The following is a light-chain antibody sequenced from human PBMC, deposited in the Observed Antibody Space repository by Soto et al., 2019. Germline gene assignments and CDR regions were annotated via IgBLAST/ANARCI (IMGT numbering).Light chain of an antibody. CDR3: QQRDYWL. CDR2: DAS. J-gene: IGKJ4*01. V-gene: IGKV3-11*01. Sequence: EIVLTQSPATLSLFPGERATLSCRASQSASSHLAWYQQKPGQAPRLVIYDASKRAPGIPARFSGSGSGTNFTLTLSRLGAEDFAVYQRQQRDYWLFGGGTKVEI. CDR1: QSASSH.